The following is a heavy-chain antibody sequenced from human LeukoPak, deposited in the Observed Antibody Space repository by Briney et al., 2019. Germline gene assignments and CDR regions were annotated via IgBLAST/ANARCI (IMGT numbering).Heavy chain of an antibody. D-gene: IGHD2-2*01. V-gene: IGHV3-23*01. J-gene: IGHJ4*02. CDR1: GFTFSSYA. CDR3: AKYSVVVVPASPTTGFDY. CDR2: ISGSSGST. Sequence: GGSLRLSCAASGFTFSSYAMSWVRQAPGKGLEWVSAISGSSGSTYYADSVKGRFTISRDNSKNTLYLQMNSLRAEDTAAYYCAKYSVVVVPASPTTGFDYWGQGTLVTVSS.